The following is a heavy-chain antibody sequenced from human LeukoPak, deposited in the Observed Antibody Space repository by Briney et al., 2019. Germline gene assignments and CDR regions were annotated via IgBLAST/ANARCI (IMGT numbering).Heavy chain of an antibody. D-gene: IGHD4-23*01. Sequence: GGSLRLSCVASVFTFSDYYMSAIRQAPGKGLEWVSSISSSSSYIYYADSVKGRFTISRDNAKNSLYLQMNSLRAEDTAVYYCARESMPSTVVTTYDAFDIWGQGTMVTVSS. V-gene: IGHV3-11*06. CDR1: VFTFSDYY. CDR2: ISSSSSYI. J-gene: IGHJ3*02. CDR3: ARESMPSTVVTTYDAFDI.